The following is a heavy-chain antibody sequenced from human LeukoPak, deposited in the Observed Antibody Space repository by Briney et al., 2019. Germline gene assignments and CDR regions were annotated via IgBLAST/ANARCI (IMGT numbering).Heavy chain of an antibody. Sequence: ASVKVSCKASRYTFTSYDINWVRQATGQGLEWMGWMNPNSGNTGYAQKFQGRVTMTRNTSISTAYMELSSLRSEDTAVYYCARGSRGIAARRFDAFDIWGQGTMVTVSS. CDR3: ARGSRGIAARRFDAFDI. CDR2: MNPNSGNT. D-gene: IGHD6-6*01. V-gene: IGHV1-8*01. J-gene: IGHJ3*02. CDR1: RYTFTSYD.